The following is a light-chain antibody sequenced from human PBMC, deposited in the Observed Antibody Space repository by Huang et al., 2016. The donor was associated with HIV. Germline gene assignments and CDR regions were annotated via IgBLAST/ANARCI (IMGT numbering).Light chain of an antibody. V-gene: IGKV3-11*01. CDR2: DAS. CDR1: QSVGSF. Sequence: EIVLTQSPATLSLSPGERATLSCRASQSVGSFLAWYPPKPGQAPRILIYDASYRAAVIPARFSGSGSGTDFTLTISSLEPEDFAVYYCQQRTYSFTFGPGTKVD. J-gene: IGKJ3*01. CDR3: QQRTYSFT.